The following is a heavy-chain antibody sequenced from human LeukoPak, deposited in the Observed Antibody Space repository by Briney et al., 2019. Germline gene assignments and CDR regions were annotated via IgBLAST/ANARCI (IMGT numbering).Heavy chain of an antibody. D-gene: IGHD1-26*01. CDR1: GYTFTSYY. CDR3: ARVLIVGARDMDV. CDR2: INPSGGST. J-gene: IGHJ6*03. Sequence: GASVKVSCKASGYTFTSYYMHWVRQAPGQGLEWMGIINPSGGSTSYAQKFQGRVTMTRDMSTSTVYMELSSLRSEDTAVYYCARVLIVGARDMDVWGKGTTVTVSS. V-gene: IGHV1-46*01.